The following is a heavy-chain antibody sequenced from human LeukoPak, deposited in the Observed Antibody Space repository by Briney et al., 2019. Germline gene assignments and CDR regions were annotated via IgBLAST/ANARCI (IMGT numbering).Heavy chain of an antibody. CDR1: GYSFTSYW. CDR3: ARHLGIAVAAYYFDY. D-gene: IGHD6-19*01. J-gene: IGHJ4*02. CDR2: IYPGDSDT. Sequence: GESLKISCKGSGYSFTSYWTGWVRQMPGKGLEWMGIIYPGDSDTRYSPSFQGQVTISADKSISTAYLQWSSLKASDTAMYYCARHLGIAVAAYYFDYWGQGTLVTVSS. V-gene: IGHV5-51*01.